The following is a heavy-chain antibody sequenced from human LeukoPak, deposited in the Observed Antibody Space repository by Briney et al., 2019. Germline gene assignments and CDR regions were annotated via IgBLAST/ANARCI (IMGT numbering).Heavy chain of an antibody. V-gene: IGHV1-69*05. D-gene: IGHD6-13*01. CDR2: IIPIFGTA. J-gene: IGHJ4*02. CDR3: ARDDYSSSWYKLDY. Sequence: ASVKVSCKASGGTFSSYAISWVRQAPGQGLEWMGGIIPIFGTANYAQKSQGRVTITTDESTSTAYMELSSLRSEDTAVYYCARDDYSSSWYKLDYWGQGTLVTVSS. CDR1: GGTFSSYA.